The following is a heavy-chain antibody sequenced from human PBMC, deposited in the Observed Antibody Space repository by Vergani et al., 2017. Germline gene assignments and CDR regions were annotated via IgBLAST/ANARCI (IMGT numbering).Heavy chain of an antibody. D-gene: IGHD3-22*01. CDR3: AKDSRTSFYYYDSSGRFDY. Sequence: QVQLVESGGGVVQPGRSLRLSCAASGFTFSSYGMHWVRQAPGKGLEWVAVISYDGSNKYYADSVKGRFTISRDNSKNTLYLQMNSLRAEDTAVYYCAKDSRTSFYYYDSSGRFDYWGQGTLVTVSS. CDR2: ISYDGSNK. V-gene: IGHV3-30*18. J-gene: IGHJ4*02. CDR1: GFTFSSYG.